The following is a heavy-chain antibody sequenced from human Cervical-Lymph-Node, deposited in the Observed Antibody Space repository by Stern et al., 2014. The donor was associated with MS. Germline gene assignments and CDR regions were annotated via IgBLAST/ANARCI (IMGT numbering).Heavy chain of an antibody. D-gene: IGHD3-22*01. J-gene: IGHJ3*02. V-gene: IGHV1-69*06. CDR2: IIPMFGRT. CDR1: GGTFSSYA. CDR3: ARADYYDSSGYYDDAFDI. Sequence: VQLVESGTEVKKPGSSVKVSCKTSGGTFSSYAVNWVRQAPGQGLEWMGAIIPMFGRTIYAQRVQGRVTITADKTTSTAYMELSSLTSEDTAVYYCARADYYDSSGYYDDAFDIWGQGTMVTVSS.